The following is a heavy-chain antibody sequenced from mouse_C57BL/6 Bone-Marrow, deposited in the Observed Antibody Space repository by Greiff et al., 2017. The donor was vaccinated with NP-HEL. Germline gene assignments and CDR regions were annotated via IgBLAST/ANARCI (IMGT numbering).Heavy chain of an antibody. CDR3: TRGWGYYAMDY. D-gene: IGHD3-3*01. V-gene: IGHV5-9-1*02. CDR1: GFTFSSYA. CDR2: ISSGGDYI. J-gene: IGHJ4*01. Sequence: EVKVVESGEGLVKPGGSLKLSCAASGFTFSSYAMSWVRQTPEKRLEWVAYISSGGDYIYYADTVKGRFTISRDNARNTLYLQMSSLKSEDTAMYYCTRGWGYYAMDYWGQGTSVTVSS.